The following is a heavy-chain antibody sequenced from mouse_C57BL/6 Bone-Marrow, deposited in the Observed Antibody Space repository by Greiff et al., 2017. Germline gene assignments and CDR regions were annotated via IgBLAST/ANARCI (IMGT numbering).Heavy chain of an antibody. D-gene: IGHD1-1*01. CDR3: ARSPYYCGRMDFDG. Sequence: QVQLQQSGPELVKPGASVKISCKASGYAFSSSWMNWVKQRPGKGLEWIGRIYPGDGDTNYNGKFKGKATLTADKSSSTAYMQLSSLTSEDSAVYFCARSPYYCGRMDFDGWGTGTTVTVSS. J-gene: IGHJ1*03. CDR2: IYPGDGDT. V-gene: IGHV1-82*01. CDR1: GYAFSSSW.